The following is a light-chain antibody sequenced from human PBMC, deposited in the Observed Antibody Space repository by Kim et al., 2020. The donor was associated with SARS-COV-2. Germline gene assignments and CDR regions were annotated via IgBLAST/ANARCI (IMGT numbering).Light chain of an antibody. CDR1: QDIGND. J-gene: IGKJ5*01. Sequence: AAVGDTVSCTGRASQDIGNDLDWYQHNPGRAPTRLSYSASNLQSGVPSRFSGSGSETEFTLTINSLQPEDFATYFCLQHSTNPITFGEGTRLEIK. CDR3: LQHSTNPIT. V-gene: IGKV1-17*01. CDR2: SAS.